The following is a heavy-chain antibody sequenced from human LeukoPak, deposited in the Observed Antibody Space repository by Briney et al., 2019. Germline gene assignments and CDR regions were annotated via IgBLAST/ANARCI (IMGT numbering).Heavy chain of an antibody. CDR2: ISYDGSNK. D-gene: IGHD4-17*01. Sequence: PGRSLRLSCAASGFTFSSYGMHWVRRAPGKGLEWVAVISYDGSNKYYADSVKGRFTISRDNSKNTLYLQMNSLRAEDTAVYYCAKGHYGNIYYFDYWGQGTLVTVSS. CDR3: AKGHYGNIYYFDY. J-gene: IGHJ4*02. CDR1: GFTFSSYG. V-gene: IGHV3-30*18.